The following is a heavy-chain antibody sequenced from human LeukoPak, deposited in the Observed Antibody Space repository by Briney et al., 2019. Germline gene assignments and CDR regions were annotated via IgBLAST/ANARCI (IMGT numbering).Heavy chain of an antibody. D-gene: IGHD1-1*01. V-gene: IGHV4-59*12. Sequence: PSETLSLTCTVSSGSISNYYWSWIRQPPGKGLEWIGYIYHSGSTYYNPSLKSRVTISVDRSKNQFSLKLSSVTAADTAVYYCARVEGLNSVGAFDIWGQGTMVTVSS. CDR3: ARVEGLNSVGAFDI. J-gene: IGHJ3*02. CDR2: IYHSGST. CDR1: SGSISNYY.